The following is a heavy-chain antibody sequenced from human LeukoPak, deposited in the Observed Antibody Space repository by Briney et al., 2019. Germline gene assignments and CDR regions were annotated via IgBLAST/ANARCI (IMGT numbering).Heavy chain of an antibody. CDR3: ARAPGIFGVVIPRPDY. Sequence: ASVKVSCKASGYTFTGYYMHWVRQAPGQALEWMGWINPNSGGTNYAQKFQGRVTMTRDTSISTAYMELSRLRSDDTAVYYCARAPGIFGVVIPRPDYWGQGTLVTVSS. CDR2: INPNSGGT. V-gene: IGHV1-2*02. CDR1: GYTFTGYY. J-gene: IGHJ4*02. D-gene: IGHD3-3*01.